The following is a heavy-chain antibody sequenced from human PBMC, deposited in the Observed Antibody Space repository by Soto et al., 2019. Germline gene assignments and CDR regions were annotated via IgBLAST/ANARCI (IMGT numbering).Heavy chain of an antibody. J-gene: IGHJ4*02. CDR2: IIPIFGTA. Sequence: QVQLVQSGAEVKKPGSSVKVSCKASGGTFSSYAISWVRQAPGQGLEWMGGIIPIFGTANYAQKFQGRVTITADEATSTAYMEMSSLRSEDTAVDYCARGDDYGDLPFDYWGQGTLVTVSS. V-gene: IGHV1-69*12. CDR1: GGTFSSYA. D-gene: IGHD4-17*01. CDR3: ARGDDYGDLPFDY.